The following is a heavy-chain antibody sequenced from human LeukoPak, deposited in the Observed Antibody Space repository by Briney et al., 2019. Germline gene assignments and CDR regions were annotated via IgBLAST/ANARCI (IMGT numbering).Heavy chain of an antibody. D-gene: IGHD6-6*01. CDR3: ARTAFPSSPSLDP. Sequence: ASVKVSCKASGYTFTGYYMHWVRQAPGQGLEWMGWIYPNSGGTNYAQNFQGRVTMTRDTSISTAYMELSSLKSDDTAVYYCARTAFPSSPSLDPWGQGTLVTVSS. J-gene: IGHJ5*02. CDR2: IYPNSGGT. V-gene: IGHV1-2*02. CDR1: GYTFTGYY.